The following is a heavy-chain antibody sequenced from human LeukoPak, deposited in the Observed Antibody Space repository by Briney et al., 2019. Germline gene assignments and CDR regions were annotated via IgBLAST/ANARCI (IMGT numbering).Heavy chain of an antibody. CDR1: GFPFSSYA. V-gene: IGHV3-23*01. D-gene: IGHD4-23*01. CDR3: ARGHDYGGQIDY. J-gene: IGHJ4*02. Sequence: GGSLRLSCAASGFPFSSYAMSWVRQAPGKGLEWVSAISGSGGSTYYADSVKGRFTISRDNSKNTLYLQMNSLRAEDTAVYYCARGHDYGGQIDYWGQGTLVTVSS. CDR2: ISGSGGST.